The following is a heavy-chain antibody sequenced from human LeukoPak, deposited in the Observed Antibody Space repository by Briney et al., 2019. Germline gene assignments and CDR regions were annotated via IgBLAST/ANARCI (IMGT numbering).Heavy chain of an antibody. D-gene: IGHD5-12*01. CDR3: ARVSNVDIWVQDAFDI. J-gene: IGHJ3*02. V-gene: IGHV4-4*02. Sequence: SETLSLTCAVSGGSISSSNWWSWVRQPPGKGLEWIGEIYHSGSTNYNPSLKSRVTISVDTSKTQFSLKLSSVTAADTAVYYCARVSNVDIWVQDAFDIWGQGTMVTVSS. CDR1: GGSISSSNW. CDR2: IYHSGST.